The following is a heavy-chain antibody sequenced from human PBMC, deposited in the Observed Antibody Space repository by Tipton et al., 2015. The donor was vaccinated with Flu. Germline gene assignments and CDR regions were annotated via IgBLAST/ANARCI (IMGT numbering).Heavy chain of an antibody. Sequence: SLRLSCAASGFTFSGYGMHWVRQAPGKGLEWVAFIRHDESDKYYADSVKGRFTISRDNSKNALYLLISSLRPEDTAVYYCARLGLPDYWGQGTLVTVSS. V-gene: IGHV3-30*02. CDR1: GFTFSGYG. CDR3: ARLGLPDY. D-gene: IGHD3-16*01. J-gene: IGHJ4*02. CDR2: IRHDESDK.